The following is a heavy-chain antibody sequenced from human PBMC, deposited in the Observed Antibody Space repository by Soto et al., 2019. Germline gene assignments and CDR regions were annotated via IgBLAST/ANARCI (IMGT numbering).Heavy chain of an antibody. J-gene: IGHJ4*02. V-gene: IGHV4-30-4*01. Sequence: QVQLQESGPGLVKPSQTLSLTCTVSGGSISSGDYYWSWIRQPPGKGLEWIGYIYYSGSTYYNQALISRVTISVDTSKNQFSLKLSSVTAADTAVYYCDSEPGYGDYRHFDYGGQGTLVTVSS. D-gene: IGHD4-17*01. CDR1: GGSISSGDYY. CDR3: DSEPGYGDYRHFDY. CDR2: IYYSGST.